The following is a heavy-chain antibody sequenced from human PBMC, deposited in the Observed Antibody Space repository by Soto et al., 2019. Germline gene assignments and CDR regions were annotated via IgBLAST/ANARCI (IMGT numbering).Heavy chain of an antibody. CDR1: GYTFTSYG. J-gene: IGHJ3*02. V-gene: IGHV1-18*01. Sequence: ASVKVSCKASGYTFTSYGIRWVRQAPGQGLEWMGWISAYNGNTNYAQKLQGRVTMTTDTSTSTAYMELRSLRSDDTAVYYCARVYGYSSGHHDAFDIWGQGTMVTVSS. CDR2: ISAYNGNT. CDR3: ARVYGYSSGHHDAFDI. D-gene: IGHD6-19*01.